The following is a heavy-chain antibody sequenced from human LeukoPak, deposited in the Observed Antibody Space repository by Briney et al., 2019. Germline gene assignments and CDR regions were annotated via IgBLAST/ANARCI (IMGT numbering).Heavy chain of an antibody. CDR1: GFTFSSYA. Sequence: GGSLRLSCVASGFTFSSYAMSWVRQAPGKGLEWVSGLSGSGSSAYYADSVKGRFTISRDNSKNTLYLQMNSLRPEDTAVYYCAKGLTNLGDDWGQGTLVTVSS. D-gene: IGHD3-9*01. CDR3: AKGLTNLGDD. CDR2: LSGSGSSA. V-gene: IGHV3-23*01. J-gene: IGHJ4*02.